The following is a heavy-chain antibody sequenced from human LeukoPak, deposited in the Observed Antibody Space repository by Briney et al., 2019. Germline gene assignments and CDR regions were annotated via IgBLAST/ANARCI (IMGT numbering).Heavy chain of an antibody. CDR1: GYTFTSYD. J-gene: IGHJ5*02. CDR2: MNPNSGNT. V-gene: IGHV1-8*01. CDR3: ARKTLYGSGKSWFDP. D-gene: IGHD3-10*01. Sequence: ASVKVSCKASGYTFTSYDINWVRQATGQGLEWMGWMNPNSGNTGHAQKFQDRVTMTRNTSISTAYMELSGLRSEDTAMYYCARKTLYGSGKSWFDPWGQGTLVTVSS.